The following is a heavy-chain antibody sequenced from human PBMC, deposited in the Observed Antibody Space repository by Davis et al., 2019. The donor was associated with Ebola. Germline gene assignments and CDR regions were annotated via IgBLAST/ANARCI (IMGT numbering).Heavy chain of an antibody. CDR1: GFTFSSYA. CDR2: ISGSGGST. V-gene: IGHV3-23*01. CDR3: AKGLLHAGYYFDY. Sequence: GESLKISCAASGFTFSSYAMSWVRQAPGKGLEWVSAISGSGGSTYYADSVKGRFTISRDNSKNTLYLQMNSLRAEDTAVYYCAKGLLHAGYYFDYWGQGTLVTVSS. D-gene: IGHD2-15*01. J-gene: IGHJ4*02.